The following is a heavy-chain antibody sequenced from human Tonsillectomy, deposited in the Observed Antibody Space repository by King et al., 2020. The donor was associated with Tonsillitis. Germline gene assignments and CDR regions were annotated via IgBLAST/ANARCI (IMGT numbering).Heavy chain of an antibody. Sequence: VQLVESGGGLVQPGGSLRLSCAASGFTFSNYWMHWVRQAPGNGLVFVSRINSDGSGANYADSVRGRFALSRDNAKKTLYLQMNSLRAEDTAVYYCSRAISGNHYNWFDPWGQGTLVTVSS. V-gene: IGHV3-74*01. CDR1: GFTFSNYW. D-gene: IGHD3-22*01. CDR3: SRAISGNHYNWFDP. J-gene: IGHJ5*02. CDR2: INSDGSGA.